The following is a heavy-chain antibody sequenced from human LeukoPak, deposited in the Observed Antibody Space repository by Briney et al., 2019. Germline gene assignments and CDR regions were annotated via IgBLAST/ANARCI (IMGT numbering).Heavy chain of an antibody. Sequence: SETLSLTCADYGGSFSGYYWSWIRQPPGKGLEWIGEINHSGSTNYNPSLKSRVTISVDTSKNQFSLKLSSVTAADTAVYYCARGQGIAAAGCLDYWGQGTLVTVSS. D-gene: IGHD6-13*01. J-gene: IGHJ4*02. CDR2: INHSGST. CDR1: GGSFSGYY. V-gene: IGHV4-34*01. CDR3: ARGQGIAAAGCLDY.